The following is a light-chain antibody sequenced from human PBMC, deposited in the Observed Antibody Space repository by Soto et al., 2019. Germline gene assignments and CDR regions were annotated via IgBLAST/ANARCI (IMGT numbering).Light chain of an antibody. CDR2: GAI. V-gene: IGKV3-20*01. CDR1: ETVSRNY. J-gene: IGKJ2*01. CDR3: QQCDNSPYT. Sequence: EIVLTQSPGTLSLSPGERATLSCRASETVSRNYLVWYQQKPGQAPRLLIYGAINRTTGIPHRFSGSGSGTDFTLNINRLEPEDFAVYYCQQCDNSPYTFGQGTKLEIK.